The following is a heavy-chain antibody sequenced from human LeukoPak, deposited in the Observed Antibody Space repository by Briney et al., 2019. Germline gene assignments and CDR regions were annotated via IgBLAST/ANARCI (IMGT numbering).Heavy chain of an antibody. V-gene: IGHV4-31*03. J-gene: IGHJ5*02. CDR2: IYYSGST. D-gene: IGHD2/OR15-2a*01. Sequence: SETLSLTCSVSGGSISSGAYYWNWIRQHPGKGLEWIGYIYYSGSTYYNPSLKSRVTMSVDTSKNQFSLKLSSVTAADTAVYYCAREVIEDWFDPWGQGTLVTVSS. CDR3: AREVIEDWFDP. CDR1: GGSISSGAYY.